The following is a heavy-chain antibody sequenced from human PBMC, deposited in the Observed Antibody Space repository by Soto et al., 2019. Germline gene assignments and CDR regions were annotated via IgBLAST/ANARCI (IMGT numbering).Heavy chain of an antibody. D-gene: IGHD1-20*01. CDR1: GFTFSTNV. V-gene: IGHV3-30-3*01. CDR2: MSPSGAEK. CDR3: ALDNIPGPPDYSDY. Sequence: QVQLVESGGDVVQPGTSLRLSCAASGFTFSTNVLHWVRQAPGKGLEWVAVMSPSGAEKYYTDSVKGRFTISRDNSKNTMYLEMNSLTSEDTAVYYYALDNIPGPPDYSDYWGQGTLVTVSS. J-gene: IGHJ4*02.